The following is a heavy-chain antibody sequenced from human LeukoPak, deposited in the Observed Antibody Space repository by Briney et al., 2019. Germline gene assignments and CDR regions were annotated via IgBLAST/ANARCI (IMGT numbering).Heavy chain of an antibody. CDR1: GFTFSTYA. CDR3: AKPCDSSLYTNLDY. V-gene: IGHV3-30-3*02. Sequence: PGGSLRLSCVASGFTFSTYAMHWVRQAPGKGLEWVTVISYDGSKKYYADSVKGRFTISRDNSKNTLYLQVDSLRPEDTAVYYCAKPCDSSLYTNLDYWGQGTLVTVSS. D-gene: IGHD3-22*01. J-gene: IGHJ4*02. CDR2: ISYDGSKK.